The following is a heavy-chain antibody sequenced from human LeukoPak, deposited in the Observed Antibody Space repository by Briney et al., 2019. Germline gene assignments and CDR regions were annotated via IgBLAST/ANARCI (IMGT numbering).Heavy chain of an antibody. V-gene: IGHV3-30*18. CDR1: GFTFSSYG. CDR3: AKEVGDFDAFDI. CDR2: ISNDGSGK. Sequence: GRSLRLSCAGSGFTFSSYGMHWVRQAPGKGLEWVAVISNDGSGKQCADSVKGRFTISRDNSKNTLDLQMNSLGAEDTAVYYCAKEVGDFDAFDIWGQGTMVTVSS. J-gene: IGHJ3*02. D-gene: IGHD4-17*01.